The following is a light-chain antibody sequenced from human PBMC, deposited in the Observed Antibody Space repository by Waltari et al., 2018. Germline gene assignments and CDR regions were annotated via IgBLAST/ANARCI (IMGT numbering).Light chain of an antibody. CDR3: QQLNSYPPT. J-gene: IGKJ4*01. Sequence: QLTQSPSSLSASVGDRVTITCRASQGISSFLAWYQQKAGKAPKRLIYAASTLQSGVPSRFSGSGSGTDFTLTISSLQPEDFATYYCQQLNSYPPTFGGGTKVEIK. CDR2: AAS. CDR1: QGISSF. V-gene: IGKV1-9*01.